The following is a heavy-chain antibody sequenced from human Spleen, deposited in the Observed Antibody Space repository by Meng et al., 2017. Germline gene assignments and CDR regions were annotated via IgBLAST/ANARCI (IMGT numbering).Heavy chain of an antibody. CDR2: MYYSGST. Sequence: VVLHESGARLVKPSQTLSLTCTDSGGSISSGGYYWSWIRQHPGKGLEWIGHMYYSGSTYYNPSLKSRVTISVDTSQNQFSLKLSSVTAADTAVYYCAANRDGFDPWGQGTLVTVSS. CDR3: AANRDGFDP. J-gene: IGHJ5*02. CDR1: GGSISSGGYY. V-gene: IGHV4-31*03.